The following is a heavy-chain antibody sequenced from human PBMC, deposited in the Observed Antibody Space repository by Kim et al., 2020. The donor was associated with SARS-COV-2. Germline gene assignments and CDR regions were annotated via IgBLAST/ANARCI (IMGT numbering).Heavy chain of an antibody. Sequence: NPSLKGGATLSVDTSKNQFSLKLGSVTAADTAVYYCARLGYSSSAGDYWGQGTLVTVSS. J-gene: IGHJ4*02. CDR3: ARLGYSSSAGDY. V-gene: IGHV4-39*01. D-gene: IGHD6-6*01.